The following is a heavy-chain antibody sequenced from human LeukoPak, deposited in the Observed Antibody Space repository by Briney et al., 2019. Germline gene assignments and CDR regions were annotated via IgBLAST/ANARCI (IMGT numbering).Heavy chain of an antibody. D-gene: IGHD2-2*02. CDR3: ARGLKVCSSTSCYTRGSHYYYYYMDV. CDR2: MNPNSGNT. J-gene: IGHJ6*03. V-gene: IGHV1-8*03. Sequence: ASVKVSCKASGYTFTSYDINWVRQATGQGLEWMGWMNPNSGNTGYAQKFQGRVTITRNTSISTAYMELSSLRSEDTAVYYCARGLKVCSSTSCYTRGSHYYYYYMDVWGKGTTVTVSS. CDR1: GYTFTSYD.